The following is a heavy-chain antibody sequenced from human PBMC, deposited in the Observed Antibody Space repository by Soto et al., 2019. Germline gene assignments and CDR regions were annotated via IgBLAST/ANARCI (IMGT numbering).Heavy chain of an antibody. CDR2: IYYSGST. Sequence: PSETLSLTCTVSGGSISSYYWSWIRQHPGKGLEWIGYIYYSGSTNYNPSLKSRVTISVDTSKNQFSLKLSSVTAADTAVYYCARDQGENWNENWFDPWGQGTLVTVS. CDR3: ARDQGENWNENWFDP. CDR1: GGSISSYY. V-gene: IGHV4-59*01. J-gene: IGHJ5*02. D-gene: IGHD1-1*01.